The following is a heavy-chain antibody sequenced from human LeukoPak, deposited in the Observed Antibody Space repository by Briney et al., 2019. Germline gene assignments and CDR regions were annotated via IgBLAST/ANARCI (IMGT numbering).Heavy chain of an antibody. D-gene: IGHD3-10*01. CDR2: INPNSGGT. Sequence: GASVTVSCKASGYTFTGYYMHWVRQAPGQGLEWMGWINPNSGGTNYAQKFQGRVTMTRDTSISTAYMELSRLRSDDTAVYYCARDWTPTMLRGRTSSSKIDYWGQGTLVTVSS. J-gene: IGHJ4*02. CDR3: ARDWTPTMLRGRTSSSKIDY. V-gene: IGHV1-2*02. CDR1: GYTFTGYY.